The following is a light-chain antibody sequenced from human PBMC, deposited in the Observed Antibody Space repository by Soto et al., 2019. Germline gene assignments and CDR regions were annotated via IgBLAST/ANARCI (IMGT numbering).Light chain of an antibody. CDR3: AQGLATQFN. CDR1: QNLLHSNGYNY. CDR2: LGS. J-gene: IGKJ4*01. V-gene: IGKV2-28*01. Sequence: EIVLTQSPLSLPVTPGEPASISCRSSQNLLHSNGYNYLNWYLQKPGQSPQLLIYLGSNRASGVTDRFSGTGSGTDFTLTINRVEAEDVGLYFCAQGLATQFNFGRGTKVHIX.